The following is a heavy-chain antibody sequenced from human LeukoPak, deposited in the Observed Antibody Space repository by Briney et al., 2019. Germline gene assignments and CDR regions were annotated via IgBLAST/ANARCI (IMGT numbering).Heavy chain of an antibody. V-gene: IGHV3-15*01. CDR1: GFTFSSYA. J-gene: IGHJ5*02. CDR2: VKTKGDGGAA. CDR3: TTDRMIYATNWAVSWFDP. Sequence: PGGSLRLSCVASGFTFSSYAMSWVRQAPGKGLEWVGRVKTKGDGGAADYAAPVKGRFTISRDDSTKALYLQMNSLKTEDTAVYYCTTDRMIYATNWAVSWFDPWGQGTLVTVSS. D-gene: IGHD2-8*01.